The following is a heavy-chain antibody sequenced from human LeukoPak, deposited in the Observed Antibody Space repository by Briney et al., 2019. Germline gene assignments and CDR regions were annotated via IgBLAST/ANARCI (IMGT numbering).Heavy chain of an antibody. V-gene: IGHV4-4*02. Sequence: SETLSLTCAVSGGSISSSNWWSWVRQPPGKGLEWIGEIYHSGSTNYNPSLKSRVTISVDTSKNQFSLRLSSVTAADTAVYYCARIEEGSYYDILTGYRKGGSFDYWGQGTLVTVSS. CDR3: ARIEEGSYYDILTGYRKGGSFDY. CDR1: GGSISSSNW. J-gene: IGHJ4*02. D-gene: IGHD3-9*01. CDR2: IYHSGST.